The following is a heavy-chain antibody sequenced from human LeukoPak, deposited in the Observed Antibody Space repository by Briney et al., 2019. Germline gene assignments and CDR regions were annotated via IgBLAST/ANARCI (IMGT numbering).Heavy chain of an antibody. CDR1: GFTFSSYG. D-gene: IGHD3-3*01. CDR3: AKDGRPYYDFWSGYPSLDY. CDR2: IWYDGSNK. V-gene: IGHV3-33*06. J-gene: IGHJ4*02. Sequence: GGSLRLSCAASGFTFSSYGMHWVRQAPGKGLEWVAVIWYDGSNKYYADSVKGRFTISRDNSKNTLYLQMNSLRAEDTAGYYCAKDGRPYYDFWSGYPSLDYWGQGTLVTVSS.